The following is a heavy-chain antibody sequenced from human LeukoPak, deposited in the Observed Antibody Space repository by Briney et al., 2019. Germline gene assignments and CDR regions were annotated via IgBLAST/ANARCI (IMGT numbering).Heavy chain of an antibody. CDR3: ARELVSSGTGYFDL. J-gene: IGHJ2*01. D-gene: IGHD3-10*01. Sequence: GGSLRLSCEASGVTFGNFGMTWVRQAPGKGLQWVSGITGSSTWTYYAASVKGRFTVSRDNSQNTLHLQMNSLRADDTAVYYCARELVSSGTGYFDLWGRGTLVTVSS. CDR1: GVTFGNFG. CDR2: ITGSSTWT. V-gene: IGHV3-23*01.